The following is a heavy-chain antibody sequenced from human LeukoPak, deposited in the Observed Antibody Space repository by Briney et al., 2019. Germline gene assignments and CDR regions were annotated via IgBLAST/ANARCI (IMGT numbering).Heavy chain of an antibody. D-gene: IGHD2-21*02. V-gene: IGHV3-23*01. CDR1: GFTFSSYA. CDR2: ISGSGAYT. Sequence: GGSLRLSCAASGFTFSSYAMSWVRQAPGKGLEWVSTISGSGAYTYYADSVKGRFTISRDNSKNTVYLQMNSLRVDDTAVYYCAKEGQFSVTPNAWGQGALVTVSS. CDR3: AKEGQFSVTPNA. J-gene: IGHJ5*02.